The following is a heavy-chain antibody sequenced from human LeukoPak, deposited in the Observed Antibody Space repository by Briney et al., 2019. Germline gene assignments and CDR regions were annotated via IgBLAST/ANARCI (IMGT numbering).Heavy chain of an antibody. CDR1: GDTFSSYA. J-gene: IGHJ6*03. CDR3: ARDRVYCSGGTCYPGFYYHMDV. Sequence: SVKVSCKASGDTFSSYAINWVRQAPGQGPEWMGRIIPMFHKFDYSQKFQGRVTITTDGSTSTAYMEVSTLRSEDTAVYYCARDRVYCSGGTCYPGFYYHMDVWGKGTTVIVSS. CDR2: IIPMFHKF. V-gene: IGHV1-69*05. D-gene: IGHD2-15*01.